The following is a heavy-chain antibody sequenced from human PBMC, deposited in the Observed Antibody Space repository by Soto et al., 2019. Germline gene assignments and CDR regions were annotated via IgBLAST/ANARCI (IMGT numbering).Heavy chain of an antibody. V-gene: IGHV4-59*01. CDR2: VSSTGST. J-gene: IGHJ4*02. Sequence: SETLSLTCTVSGGSISSYYWSWIRQSPGKGLEWIVSVSSTGSTVFNPSLTSRVTVSLDTSKNQFSLTLNSVTAADTAVYYCARGGGSPYHNHEFAFWGQGTLVTVSS. CDR1: GGSISSYY. D-gene: IGHD6-13*01. CDR3: ARGGGSPYHNHEFAF.